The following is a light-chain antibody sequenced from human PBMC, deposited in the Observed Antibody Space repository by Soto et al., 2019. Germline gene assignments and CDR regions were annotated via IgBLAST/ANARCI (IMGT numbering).Light chain of an antibody. CDR2: RAS. CDR1: QSLSGN. V-gene: IGKV3-15*01. J-gene: IGKJ5*01. CDR3: QQFSNWPPIT. Sequence: EIVMTQSPATLAVSPGETATLSFRASQSLSGNLAWYQQKPGQAPRLLLFRASTRATGVPARFSGSGSGTEFTLTISSLQSEDFAVYYCQQFSNWPPITFGQGTRLEI.